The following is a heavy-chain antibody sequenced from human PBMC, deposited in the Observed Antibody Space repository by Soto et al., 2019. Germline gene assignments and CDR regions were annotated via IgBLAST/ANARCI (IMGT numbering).Heavy chain of an antibody. Sequence: EVQLVESGGGLVQPGGSLRLSCAASGFTFSSHDMHWVRQTTGKGLEWVSGIGTAGDTYYPGSVKDRFTISRENAKNSLYLQMNSLRAGDTAVYYCARGGRYCSGGSCLDYWGQGTLVTVSS. CDR3: ARGGRYCSGGSCLDY. CDR1: GFTFSSHD. J-gene: IGHJ4*02. V-gene: IGHV3-13*01. D-gene: IGHD2-15*01. CDR2: IGTAGDT.